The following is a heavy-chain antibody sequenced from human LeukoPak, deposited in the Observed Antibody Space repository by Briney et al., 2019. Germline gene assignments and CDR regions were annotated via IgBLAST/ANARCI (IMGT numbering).Heavy chain of an antibody. J-gene: IGHJ4*02. V-gene: IGHV1-18*01. D-gene: IGHD3-16*02. CDR1: GYTFTSYG. CDR2: ISAYNGNT. Sequence: GASVKVSCKASGYTFTSYGISWVRQAPGQVLGWMGWISAYNGNTNYAQKLQGRVTMTTDTSTSTAYMELRSLRSDDTAVYYCARYSYDYVWGSHRSPPDYWGQGTLVTVSS. CDR3: ARYSYDYVWGSHRSPPDY.